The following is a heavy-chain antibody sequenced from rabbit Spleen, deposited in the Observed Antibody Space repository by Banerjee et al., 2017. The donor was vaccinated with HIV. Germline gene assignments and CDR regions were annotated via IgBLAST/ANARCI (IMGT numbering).Heavy chain of an antibody. Sequence: VQLEESGGGLVAPEGSLPLTCKASGVSFRFSSYMCWVRQAPGKGLEWIACIEVGSSDFTYYASWAKGRFTISKTSSTTVTLQMTSLTAADTATYFCARDTSSSFSSYGMDLWGQGTLVTVS. CDR3: ARDTSSSFSSYGMDL. V-gene: IGHV1S45*01. J-gene: IGHJ6*01. D-gene: IGHD1-1*01. CDR1: GVSFRFSSY. CDR2: IEVGSSDFT.